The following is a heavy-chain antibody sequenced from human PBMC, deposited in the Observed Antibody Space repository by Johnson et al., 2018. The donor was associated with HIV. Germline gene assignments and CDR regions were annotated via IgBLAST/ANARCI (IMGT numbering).Heavy chain of an antibody. Sequence: VQLVESGGGLVQPGRSLRLSCAASGFTFDDYAMHWVRQAPGKGLEWVSGISWNSNNRDYADSVKGRFTISRDNSKHTLYLQMNSLTAEDTAVYYCARERLTTHAFDIWGQGTMVTVSS. D-gene: IGHD4-17*01. J-gene: IGHJ3*02. CDR2: ISWNSNNR. CDR3: ARERLTTHAFDI. CDR1: GFTFDDYA. V-gene: IGHV3-9*01.